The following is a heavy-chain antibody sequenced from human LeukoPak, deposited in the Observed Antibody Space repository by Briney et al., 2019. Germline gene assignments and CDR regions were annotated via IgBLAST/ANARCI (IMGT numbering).Heavy chain of an antibody. CDR3: ATDPVAAAGNGYYYYGMDV. Sequence: ASVKVSCKVSGYTLTELSIHWERQAPGKGLEWMGGFDPEDGETIYAQKFQGRVTMTEDTSTDTAYMELSSLRSEDTAVYYCATDPVAAAGNGYYYYGMDVWGQGTTVTVSS. CDR1: GYTLTELS. J-gene: IGHJ6*02. V-gene: IGHV1-24*01. CDR2: FDPEDGET. D-gene: IGHD6-13*01.